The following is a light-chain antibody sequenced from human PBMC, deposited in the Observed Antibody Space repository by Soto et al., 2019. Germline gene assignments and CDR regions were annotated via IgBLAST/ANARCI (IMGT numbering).Light chain of an antibody. V-gene: IGKV3-11*01. CDR2: GAS. Sequence: EIVLTQSPATLSLSPGERGILSCRASQSIGKSLAWYQQKPGQIHRLLIYGASTRATGIPARFSGSGSGTDFTLTISSLEPQDFAVYYCHQRSNWPPFTFGGGTKVEIK. CDR1: QSIGKS. J-gene: IGKJ4*01. CDR3: HQRSNWPPFT.